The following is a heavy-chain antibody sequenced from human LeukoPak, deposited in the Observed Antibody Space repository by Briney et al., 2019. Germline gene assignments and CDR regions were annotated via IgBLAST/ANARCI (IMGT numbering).Heavy chain of an antibody. CDR3: ARAVTKDYCTNGVCYITAQYYYYYYYMDV. CDR1: GYTFTGYY. J-gene: IGHJ6*03. CDR2: INPNSGGT. Sequence: GASVKVSCKASGYTFTGYYMHWVRQAPGQGLEWMGWINPNSGGTNYAQKFQGRVTTTRDTSISTAYMELSRLRSDDTAVYYCARAVTKDYCTNGVCYITAQYYYYYYYMDVWGKGTTVTVSS. V-gene: IGHV1-2*02. D-gene: IGHD2-8*01.